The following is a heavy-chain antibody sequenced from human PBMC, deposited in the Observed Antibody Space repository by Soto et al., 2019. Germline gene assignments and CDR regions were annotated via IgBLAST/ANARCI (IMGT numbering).Heavy chain of an antibody. CDR3: AKGAGDRLSLGMDV. Sequence: QVQLVESGGGAVRPGWSLRLSCAASGFSISDYGMEWVRQAPGKGLEWVALISYDGSNTYYADSVKGRFTISRDNSKDTLFLQMTGLRREDTAVYYCAKGAGDRLSLGMDVWGQGTTVTVSS. CDR2: ISYDGSNT. D-gene: IGHD1-26*01. CDR1: GFSISDYG. V-gene: IGHV3-30*18. J-gene: IGHJ6*02.